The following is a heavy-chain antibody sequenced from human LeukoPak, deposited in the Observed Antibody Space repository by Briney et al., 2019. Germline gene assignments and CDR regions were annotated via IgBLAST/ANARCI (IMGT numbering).Heavy chain of an antibody. CDR2: ISGSGGRT. V-gene: IGHV3-23*01. D-gene: IGHD3-16*01. CDR1: GFTFSSYA. Sequence: PGGSLRLSCAASGFTFSSYAMSWVRQAPGKGLEWVSGISGSGGRTFYAGSVKGRFTISRDYSKNTLHLQMNSLRAEDTAVYYCARRSSPGEYSSYYYHGLDVWGQGTTVTVSS. CDR3: ARRSSPGEYSSYYYHGLDV. J-gene: IGHJ6*02.